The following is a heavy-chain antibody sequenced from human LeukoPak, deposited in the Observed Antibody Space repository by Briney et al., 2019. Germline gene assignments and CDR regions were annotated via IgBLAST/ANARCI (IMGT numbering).Heavy chain of an antibody. CDR2: INHSGST. V-gene: IGHV4-34*01. J-gene: IGHJ4*01. Sequence: SETLSLTCAVYGGSFSGYYWSWIRQPPGKGLEWIGEINHSGSTNYNPSLKSRVTISVDTSKNQFSLKLSSVTAADTAVYYCARGPYDYWGQEPWSPSPQ. CDR3: ARGPYDY. CDR1: GGSFSGYY.